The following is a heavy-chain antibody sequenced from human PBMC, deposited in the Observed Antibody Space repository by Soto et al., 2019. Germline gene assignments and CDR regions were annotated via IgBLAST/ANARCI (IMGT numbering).Heavy chain of an antibody. CDR3: ARDRAYYGSGESSDY. CDR1: GYTFTSYG. CDR2: ISAYNGNT. D-gene: IGHD3-10*01. V-gene: IGHV1-18*01. J-gene: IGHJ4*02. Sequence: ASVKVSCKASGYTFTSYGISWVRQAPGQGLEWMGWISAYNGNTNYAQKLQGRVTMTTDTSTSTAYMELRSLRSDDTVVYYCARDRAYYGSGESSDYWGQGTLVTVSS.